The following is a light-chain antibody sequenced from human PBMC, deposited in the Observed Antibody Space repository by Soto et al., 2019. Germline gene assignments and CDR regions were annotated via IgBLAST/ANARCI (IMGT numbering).Light chain of an antibody. Sequence: DIQMTQSPSSLSASVGDRVTITCRASRGIGNYLVWYQQKPGKAPKLLIYAASTLQSGVPSRFSGSGSGTDFTLTISSLQHEDVATYYCQKYNSAPLTLGGGTKVDIK. V-gene: IGKV1-27*01. J-gene: IGKJ4*01. CDR2: AAS. CDR3: QKYNSAPLT. CDR1: RGIGNY.